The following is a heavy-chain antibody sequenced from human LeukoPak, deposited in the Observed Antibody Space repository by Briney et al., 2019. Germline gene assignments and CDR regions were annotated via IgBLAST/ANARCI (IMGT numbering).Heavy chain of an antibody. V-gene: IGHV1-18*01. Sequence: GASVKVSCKASGYTFTSYGISWVRQAPGQGLEWMGWISAYNGNTNYAQKLQGRVTMTTDTSTSTAYMELRSLRSEDTAVYYCARDARHRYCSSSSCYRGRLDPWGQGTPVTVSS. D-gene: IGHD2-2*01. J-gene: IGHJ5*02. CDR3: ARDARHRYCSSSSCYRGRLDP. CDR2: ISAYNGNT. CDR1: GYTFTSYG.